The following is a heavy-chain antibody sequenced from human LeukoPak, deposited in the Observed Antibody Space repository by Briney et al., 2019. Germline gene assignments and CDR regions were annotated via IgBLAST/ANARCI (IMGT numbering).Heavy chain of an antibody. CDR3: ATSFRAVNWFDP. CDR1: GYTFTRYY. V-gene: IGHV1-46*01. D-gene: IGHD3-10*01. CDR2: INPSGGST. J-gene: IGHJ5*02. Sequence: ASVKVSCKASGYTFTRYYMNWVRQAPGQGLEWMGIINPSGGSTNYAQKFQGRVTMTRDTSTSAIYMEVSSLRSEDTAVYYCATSFRAVNWFDPWGQGTLVTVSS.